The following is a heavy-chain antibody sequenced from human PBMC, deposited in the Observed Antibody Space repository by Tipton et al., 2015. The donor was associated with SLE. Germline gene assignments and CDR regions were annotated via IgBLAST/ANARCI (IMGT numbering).Heavy chain of an antibody. CDR1: GFTFDDYV. D-gene: IGHD6-19*01. CDR2: ISWNSGSI. CDR3: TTNQYSSGWSDAFVI. J-gene: IGHJ3*02. V-gene: IGHV3-9*01. Sequence: SLRLSCAASGFTFDDYVMHWVRQAPGKGLEWVSGISWNSGSIGDADPVKGRFTISRDKAKNSLYLQMNSLRAEDTALYDLTTNQYSSGWSDAFVIWGQVTMVTVSS.